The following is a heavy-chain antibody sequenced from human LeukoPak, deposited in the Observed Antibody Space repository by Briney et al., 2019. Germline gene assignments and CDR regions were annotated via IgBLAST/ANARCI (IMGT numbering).Heavy chain of an antibody. CDR2: IIPILGIA. V-gene: IGHV1-69*04. CDR1: GGTFSSYA. J-gene: IGHJ4*02. CDR3: ASPGMVRGVIRDYFDY. D-gene: IGHD3-10*01. Sequence: SVTVSCKASGGTFSSYAISWVRQAPGQGLEWMGRIIPILGIANYAQKFQGRVTITADKSTSTAYMELSSLRSEDTAVYYCASPGMVRGVIRDYFDYWGQRTVVTVSS.